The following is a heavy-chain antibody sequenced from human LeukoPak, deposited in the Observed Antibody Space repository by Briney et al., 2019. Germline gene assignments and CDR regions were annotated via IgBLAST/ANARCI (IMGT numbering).Heavy chain of an antibody. J-gene: IGHJ4*02. CDR1: GYTFTSYA. D-gene: IGHD5-18*01. CDR2: INAGNGNT. Sequence: ASVKVSCKASGYTFTSYAMHWVRQAPGQRLEWMGWINAGNGNTKYSKKFQGRVTITRDTSASTAYMELSSLRSEDTAVYYCARAGGIQLWSFGYWGQGTLVTVSS. CDR3: ARAGGIQLWSFGY. V-gene: IGHV1-3*01.